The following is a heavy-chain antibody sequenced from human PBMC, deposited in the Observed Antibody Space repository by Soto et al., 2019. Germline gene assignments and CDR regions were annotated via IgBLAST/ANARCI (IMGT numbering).Heavy chain of an antibody. J-gene: IGHJ5*02. D-gene: IGHD5-18*01. CDR2: INSRSSYI. V-gene: IGHV3-21*01. CDR3: ARDPEGYSYGSNWFDP. Sequence: PGGSLRLSCAASGFTFSSYSMNWVRQAPGKGLEWVSSINSRSSYIYYADSVEGRFTISRDNAKNSLYLQMNSLRAEDAAVYYCARDPEGYSYGSNWFDPWGQGTRVTGSS. CDR1: GFTFSSYS.